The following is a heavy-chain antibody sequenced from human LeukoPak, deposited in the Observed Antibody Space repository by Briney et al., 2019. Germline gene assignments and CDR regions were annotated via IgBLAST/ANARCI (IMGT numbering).Heavy chain of an antibody. CDR2: IQHNGSNK. V-gene: IGHV3-30*02. CDR1: GFTFSSYG. J-gene: IGHJ3*02. D-gene: IGHD5-24*01. Sequence: GGTLTLSCAASGFTFSSYGMHWVRQAPGKGLEWVAFIQHNGSNKYYADSVKSRSTISKDTYKNTPYQQIYSLTADPTALYYSVRQLRANAFDIWGRGTMVTVS. CDR3: VRQLRANAFDI.